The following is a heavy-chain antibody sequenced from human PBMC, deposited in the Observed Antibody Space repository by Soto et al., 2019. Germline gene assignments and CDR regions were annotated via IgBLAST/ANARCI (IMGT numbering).Heavy chain of an antibody. D-gene: IGHD4-17*01. J-gene: IGHJ5*02. V-gene: IGHV4-31*03. CDR2: IYYSGST. Sequence: QVQLQESGPGLVKPSQTLSLTCTVSGGSISSGGYYWSWIRQHPGKGLEWIGYIYYSGSTYYNPSLQSRVTISVDTSKNQFSLKLSSVTAADTAVYYCARENGEDLTNWFDPWGQGTLVTVSS. CDR1: GGSISSGGYY. CDR3: ARENGEDLTNWFDP.